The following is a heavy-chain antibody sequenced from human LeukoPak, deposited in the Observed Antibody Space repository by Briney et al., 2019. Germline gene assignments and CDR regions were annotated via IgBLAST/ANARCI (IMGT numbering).Heavy chain of an antibody. D-gene: IGHD3-22*01. CDR3: ARDRYYYDSTGYFDY. Sequence: SETLSLTCTVSGGSISGYYWSWIRQPAGKGLEWIGRIYTSGSTDYNPSLKSRVTMSVDTSKNQFSLKLSSVTAADTAVYYCARDRYYYDSTGYFDYWGQGTLVTVSS. CDR1: GGSISGYY. V-gene: IGHV4-4*07. CDR2: IYTSGST. J-gene: IGHJ4*02.